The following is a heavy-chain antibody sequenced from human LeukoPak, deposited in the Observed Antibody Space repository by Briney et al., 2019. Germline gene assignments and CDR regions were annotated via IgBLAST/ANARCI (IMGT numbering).Heavy chain of an antibody. D-gene: IGHD3-22*01. J-gene: IGHJ6*03. V-gene: IGHV4-39*07. CDR2: IYYSGST. Sequence: SETLSLTCTVSGGSISSSSYYWGWIRQPPGKGLEWIGSIYYSGSTYYNPSLKSRVTISVDTSKNQFSLKLSSVTAADTAVYYCAREYDSSGYHSSHYYYYYMDVWGKGTTVTVSS. CDR3: AREYDSSGYHSSHYYYYYMDV. CDR1: GGSISSSSYY.